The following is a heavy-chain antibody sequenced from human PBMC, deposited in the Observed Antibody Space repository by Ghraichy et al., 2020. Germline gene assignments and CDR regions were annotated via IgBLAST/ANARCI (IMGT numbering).Heavy chain of an antibody. Sequence: SETLSLTCTVSGVSLSVTSYYWAWIRQPPGKGLEWIGSVYSTATTYYSPSLESRVTMSVDTSKNQFSLKPTSVTAADTAVYFCAAIKPRRDYWGQGTLVTVSS. V-gene: IGHV4-39*01. D-gene: IGHD2-21*01. CDR2: VYSTATT. CDR3: AAIKPRRDY. CDR1: GVSLSVTSYY. J-gene: IGHJ4*02.